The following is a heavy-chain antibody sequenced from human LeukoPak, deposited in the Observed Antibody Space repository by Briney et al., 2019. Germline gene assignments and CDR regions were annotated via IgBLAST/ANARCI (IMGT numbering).Heavy chain of an antibody. CDR2: IYTSGST. Sequence: SETLSLTCTVSGGSISSYYWSWIRQPAGKGLGWIGRIYTSGSTNYNPSLKSRVTMSVDTSKNQLSPKLSSVTAADTAVYYCARDKYDILTGYYRLDSWGQGTLVTVSS. J-gene: IGHJ4*02. CDR3: ARDKYDILTGYYRLDS. V-gene: IGHV4-4*07. CDR1: GGSISSYY. D-gene: IGHD3-9*01.